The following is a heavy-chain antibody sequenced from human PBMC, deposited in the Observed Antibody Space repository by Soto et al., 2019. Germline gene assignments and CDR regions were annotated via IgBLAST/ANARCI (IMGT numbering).Heavy chain of an antibody. D-gene: IGHD5-12*01. CDR2: IFFTGAT. Sequence: QVQLQESGPGLVKPSETLSLICIVSGDSVTSGHYFWNWIRQPPGKGLEWIGHIFFTGATNYSPSLKNRVTMSVDTSKSQFSLNLTSVTAADSAIYYCASARSDIVGISFGRRLDVWGQGTTVTVSS. CDR3: ASARSDIVGISFGRRLDV. CDR1: GDSVTSGHYF. V-gene: IGHV4-61*01. J-gene: IGHJ6*02.